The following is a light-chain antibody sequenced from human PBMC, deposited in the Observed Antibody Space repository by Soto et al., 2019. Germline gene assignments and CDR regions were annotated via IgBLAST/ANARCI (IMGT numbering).Light chain of an antibody. CDR3: QHYGSSPPIT. V-gene: IGKV3-20*01. Sequence: VLTQARNTPSLSPVERDTLSCRASQSSSSSYLAWYQQKPGQAPRLLIYDASSRATGIPDRFSGGGSGTDFTLTISRLEPEDFAVYYCQHYGSSPPITFGQGTRLDIK. J-gene: IGKJ5*01. CDR2: DAS. CDR1: QSSSSSY.